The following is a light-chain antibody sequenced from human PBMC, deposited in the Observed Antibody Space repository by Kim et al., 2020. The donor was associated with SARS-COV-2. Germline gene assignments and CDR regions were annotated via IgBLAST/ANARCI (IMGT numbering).Light chain of an antibody. V-gene: IGLV1-51*01. Sequence: GQQVAIACSGISSNIGNHYVSWYQRLPGTAPKLLIYDNDKRPSGIPDRFSGSKSGTSATLGITGLQTGDEADYYCGTWDTSLNAGVFGGGTQLTVL. CDR1: SSNIGNHY. CDR3: GTWDTSLNAGV. CDR2: DND. J-gene: IGLJ3*02.